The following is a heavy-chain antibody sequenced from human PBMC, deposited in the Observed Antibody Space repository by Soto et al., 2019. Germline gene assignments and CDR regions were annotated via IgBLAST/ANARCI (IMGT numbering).Heavy chain of an antibody. Sequence: GGSLRLSCTASGFTFGDYAMSWFRQTPGKGLEWVGFIRSKAYGGTTEYAASVKGRFTISRDDSKSIAYLQMNSLKTEDTAVYYCTRVRTLRQPFDYWGQGTLVTVSS. D-gene: IGHD1-1*01. CDR1: GFTFGDYA. V-gene: IGHV3-49*03. CDR3: TRVRTLRQPFDY. J-gene: IGHJ4*02. CDR2: IRSKAYGGTT.